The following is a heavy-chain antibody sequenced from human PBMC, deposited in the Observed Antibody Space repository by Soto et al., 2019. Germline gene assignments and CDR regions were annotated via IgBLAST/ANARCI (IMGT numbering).Heavy chain of an antibody. V-gene: IGHV1-69*02. CDR1: GGTFSSYT. CDR3: ARVAYYDILTGYYDY. CDR2: IIPILGIA. J-gene: IGHJ4*02. D-gene: IGHD3-9*01. Sequence: GASVKVSCKASGGTFSSYTISWVRQAPGQGLEWMGRIIPILGIANYAQKFQGRVTITADKSTSTAYMELSSPRSEDTAVYYCARVAYYDILTGYYDYWGQGTLVTVSS.